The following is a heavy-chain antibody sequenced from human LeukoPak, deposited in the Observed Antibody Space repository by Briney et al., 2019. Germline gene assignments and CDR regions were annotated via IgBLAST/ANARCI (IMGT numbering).Heavy chain of an antibody. V-gene: IGHV1-3*01. CDR3: ARDRFSYGSGSYLRWLDP. Sequence: ASVKVSCKASGYTFTSYAIHWVRQAPGQRLEWMGWINAGNGNTKYSQKFQGRVTITRDTSASTAYMELSSLTSEDTAVYYCARDRFSYGSGSYLRWLDPWGQGTLVTVPS. D-gene: IGHD3-10*01. J-gene: IGHJ5*02. CDR2: INAGNGNT. CDR1: GYTFTSYA.